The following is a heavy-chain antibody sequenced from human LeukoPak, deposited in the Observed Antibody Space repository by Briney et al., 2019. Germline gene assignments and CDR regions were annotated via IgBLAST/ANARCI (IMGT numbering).Heavy chain of an antibody. CDR1: GFIFSTYN. CDR2: ISRSGDNI. J-gene: IGHJ3*02. Sequence: RTGGSLRLSCAASGFIFSTYNMKWVRQTPGKGLEWVSDISRSGDNIYYADSVKGRFTVSRDNAKNSLYLKMSRRRNGNTAVYYCARGTWRAFVIGGEGTMVTVSA. CDR3: ARGTWRAFVI. V-gene: IGHV3-48*02. D-gene: IGHD1-14*01.